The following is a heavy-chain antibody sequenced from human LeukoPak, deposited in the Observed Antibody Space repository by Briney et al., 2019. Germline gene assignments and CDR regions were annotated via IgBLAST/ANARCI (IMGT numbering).Heavy chain of an antibody. D-gene: IGHD5-18*01. CDR1: GGPVSSGSYY. CDR2: IYYSGST. CDR3: ARLRGYSYVIDY. V-gene: IGHV4-61*01. Sequence: SETLSLTCTVSGGPVSSGSYYWSWIRQPPGKGLEWIRYIYYSGSTNYNPSLKSRVTISVDTSKNQFSLKLSSVTAADTAVYYCARLRGYSYVIDYWGQGTLVTVSS. J-gene: IGHJ4*02.